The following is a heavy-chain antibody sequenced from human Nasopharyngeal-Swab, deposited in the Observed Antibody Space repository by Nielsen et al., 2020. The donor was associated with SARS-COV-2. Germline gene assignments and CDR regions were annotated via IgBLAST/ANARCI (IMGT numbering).Heavy chain of an antibody. J-gene: IGHJ4*02. CDR2: ISSSGSTR. D-gene: IGHD2-21*02. Sequence: GESLKISCAASGFTFSDYYMSWIRQAPGKGLEWVSYISSSGSTRYYADSVKGRFTISRDNAKNSLYLQMNSLRAGDTAVYYCATLANIVVVTAILNGDYFDYWGQGTLVTVSS. V-gene: IGHV3-11*01. CDR1: GFTFSDYY. CDR3: ATLANIVVVTAILNGDYFDY.